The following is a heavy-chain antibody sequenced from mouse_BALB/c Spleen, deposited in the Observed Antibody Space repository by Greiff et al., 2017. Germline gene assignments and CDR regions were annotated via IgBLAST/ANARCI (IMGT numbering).Heavy chain of an antibody. D-gene: IGHD1-2*01. CDR2: INPNNGGT. Sequence: VQLQQSGPELVKPGASVKIPCKASGYTFTDYNMDWVKQSHGKSLEWIGDINPNNGGTIYNQKFKGKATLTVDKSSSTAYMELRSLTSEDTAVYYCARSNYGYLYYYAMDYWGQGTSVTVSS. V-gene: IGHV1-18*01. J-gene: IGHJ4*01. CDR1: GYTFTDYN. CDR3: ARSNYGYLYYYAMDY.